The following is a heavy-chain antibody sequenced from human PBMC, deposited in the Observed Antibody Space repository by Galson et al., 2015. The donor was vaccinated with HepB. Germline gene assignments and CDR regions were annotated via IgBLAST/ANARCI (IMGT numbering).Heavy chain of an antibody. V-gene: IGHV3-30-3*01. D-gene: IGHD4-17*01. Sequence: SLRLSCAASGFTFSSYAMHWVRQAPGKGLEWVAVISYDGSNKYYADSVKGRFTISRDNSKNTLYLQMNSLRAEDTAVYYCARDFTVPPSEPHYYYYGMDVWGQGTTVTVSS. CDR1: GFTFSSYA. J-gene: IGHJ6*02. CDR3: ARDFTVPPSEPHYYYYGMDV. CDR2: ISYDGSNK.